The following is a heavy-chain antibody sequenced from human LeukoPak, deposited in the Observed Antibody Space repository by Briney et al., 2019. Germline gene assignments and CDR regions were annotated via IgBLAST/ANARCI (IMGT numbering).Heavy chain of an antibody. D-gene: IGHD6-19*01. CDR2: IYSGGDT. CDR1: GFSVSNKY. V-gene: IGHV3-53*01. Sequence: GSLRLSCAASGFSVSNKYMSWVRQAPGKGLEWVSVIYSGGDTYYADSVRGRFTISRDNSKNTVNLQMNSLRAEDTALYYCAGGQMFTSGGFDDWGQGTLVTVSS. CDR3: AGGQMFTSGGFDD. J-gene: IGHJ4*02.